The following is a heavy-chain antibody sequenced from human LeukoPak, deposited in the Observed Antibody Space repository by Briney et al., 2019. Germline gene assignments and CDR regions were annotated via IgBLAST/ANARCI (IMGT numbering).Heavy chain of an antibody. Sequence: GGSLRLSCAASGFTFSSYSMNWVRQAPGKGLEWVSSISSSSSYIYYADSVKGRFTISRDNAKNSLYLQMNSLRAEDTAVYYCARVPTVTTQYYYYGMDVWGQGTTVTVSS. CDR1: GFTFSSYS. D-gene: IGHD4-17*01. CDR2: ISSSSSYI. V-gene: IGHV3-21*01. CDR3: ARVPTVTTQYYYYGMDV. J-gene: IGHJ6*02.